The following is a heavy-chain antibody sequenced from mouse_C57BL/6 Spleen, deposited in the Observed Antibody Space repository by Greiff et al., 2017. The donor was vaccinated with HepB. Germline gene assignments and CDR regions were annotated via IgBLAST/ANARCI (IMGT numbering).Heavy chain of an antibody. CDR1: GYTFTSYW. V-gene: IGHV1-50*01. Sequence: QVQLQQPGAELVKPGASVKLSCKASGYTFTSYWMQWVKQRPGQGLEWIGEIDPSDSYTNYNQKFKGKATLTVDTSSSTAYMQLSSLTSEDSAVYYCARFPDYYGSSYWYFDVWGTGTTVTVSS. CDR2: IDPSDSYT. CDR3: ARFPDYYGSSYWYFDV. D-gene: IGHD1-1*01. J-gene: IGHJ1*03.